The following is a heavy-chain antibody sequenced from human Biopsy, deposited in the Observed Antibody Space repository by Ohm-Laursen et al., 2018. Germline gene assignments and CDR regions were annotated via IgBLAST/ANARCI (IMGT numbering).Heavy chain of an antibody. CDR2: ISSGGSTI. CDR1: GFTFSDYQ. CDR3: ALAAAQTVTHFDY. J-gene: IGHJ4*02. V-gene: IGHV3-11*01. Sequence: SLRLSCTASGFTFSDYQMSWIRQTPGKGLEWVSHISSGGSTIFHADSVKGRFTISRDDAKGSLYLQMTSLRADDTAVYYCALAAAQTVTHFDYWGQGTLVTVSS. D-gene: IGHD4-17*01.